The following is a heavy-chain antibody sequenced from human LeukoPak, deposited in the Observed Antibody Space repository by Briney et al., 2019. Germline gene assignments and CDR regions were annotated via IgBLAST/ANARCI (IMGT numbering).Heavy chain of an antibody. CDR2: IDRSSSYI. V-gene: IGHV3-21*01. J-gene: IGHJ4*02. Sequence: GGSLRLSCAASGFTFSSYSMNWVRQAPGKGLEWVSSIDRSSSYIYYADSVKGRFTISRDNAKNSLYLQLNSLRAEDTAVYYCARDRYNYGDFFDYWGQGTLVTVSS. CDR3: ARDRYNYGDFFDY. D-gene: IGHD4-17*01. CDR1: GFTFSSYS.